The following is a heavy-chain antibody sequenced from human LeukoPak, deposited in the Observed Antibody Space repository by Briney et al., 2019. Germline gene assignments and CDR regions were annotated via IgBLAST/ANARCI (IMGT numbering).Heavy chain of an antibody. V-gene: IGHV4-30-2*01. D-gene: IGHD3-10*01. Sequence: PSQTLSLTCAVSGGSISSGGYSWSWIRPPPGKGLEWIGYIYHSGSTYYKPSLKSRVRISVDRSKNQLSLKLSSVTAADTAVYYCARKMFGSGSYYWFDPWGQGTLVTVSS. CDR1: GGSISSGGYS. J-gene: IGHJ5*02. CDR2: IYHSGST. CDR3: ARKMFGSGSYYWFDP.